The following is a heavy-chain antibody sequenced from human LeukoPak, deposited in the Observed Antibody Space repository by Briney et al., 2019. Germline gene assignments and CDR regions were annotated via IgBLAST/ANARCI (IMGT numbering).Heavy chain of an antibody. J-gene: IGHJ4*02. CDR3: ASIAVAGRRNFDY. V-gene: IGHV1-69*02. CDR2: IIPILGIA. CDR1: GGTFSSYT. D-gene: IGHD6-19*01. Sequence: ASVKVSCKASGGTFSSYTISWVRQAPGQGLEWMGRIIPILGIANYPQKFQGRVTITADKSTSTAYMELSSLRSEDTAVYYCASIAVAGRRNFDYWGQGTLVTVSS.